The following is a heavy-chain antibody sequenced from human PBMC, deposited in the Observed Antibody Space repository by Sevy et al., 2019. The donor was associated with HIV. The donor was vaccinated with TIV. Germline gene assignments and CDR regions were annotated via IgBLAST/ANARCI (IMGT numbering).Heavy chain of an antibody. CDR1: GGSINSYF. D-gene: IGHD3-10*01. J-gene: IGHJ4*02. CDR2: IYYSGST. Sequence: SETLSLTCTVSGGSINSYFWIWIRQPPGKGLEWIGYIYYSGSTNYNPSLKSRLTISLDTSKNQFSLKLSSVTAADTAVYYCARWVAGGSGIDSWGQGTLVTVSS. CDR3: ARWVAGGSGIDS. V-gene: IGHV4-59*08.